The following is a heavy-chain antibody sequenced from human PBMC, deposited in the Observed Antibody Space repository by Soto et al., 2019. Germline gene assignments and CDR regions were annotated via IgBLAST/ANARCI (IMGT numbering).Heavy chain of an antibody. CDR1: GFTFSSYG. CDR3: ARVQTPIVVVPAAYYYYYGMNV. CDR2: IWYDGSNK. Sequence: GGSLRLSCAESGFTFSSYGMHWVRQAPGKGLEWVAVIWYDGSNKYYADSVKGRFTISRDNSKNTLYLQMNSLRAEDTAVYYCARVQTPIVVVPAAYYYYYGMNVWGQGTTVTVSS. J-gene: IGHJ6*02. D-gene: IGHD2-2*01. V-gene: IGHV3-33*01.